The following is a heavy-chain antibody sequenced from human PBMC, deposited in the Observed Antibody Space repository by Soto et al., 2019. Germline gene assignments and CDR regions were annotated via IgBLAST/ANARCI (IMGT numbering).Heavy chain of an antibody. Sequence: GGSLRLSCAVPWFTFSTYHMPWVRQISRKNLEKVSAIGTIGKKYYSDSGKGRFTISRENAKDSFYLQMTSRRVEDTVVYYCAREFVGSYGGHYYFGIDVWGQVTTVTVSS. CDR3: AREFVGSYGGHYYFGIDV. V-gene: IGHV3-13*04. CDR1: WFTFSTYH. CDR2: IGTIGKK. D-gene: IGHD3-10*01. J-gene: IGHJ6*02.